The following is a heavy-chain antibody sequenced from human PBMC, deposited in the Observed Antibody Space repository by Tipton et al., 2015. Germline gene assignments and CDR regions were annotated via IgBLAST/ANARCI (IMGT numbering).Heavy chain of an antibody. CDR1: GGSIRGGGYY. CDR2: ISYSGST. D-gene: IGHD3-22*01. V-gene: IGHV4-31*03. J-gene: IGHJ4*02. Sequence: TLSLTCTVSGGSIRGGGYYWTWIRQHPGKGLEWIGYISYSGSTDYNPSLQSRLTISLDTSKSQFSLQLTSVTAADTAVYYCAREGWNSDSSGYDYWGQGTLVTVSS. CDR3: AREGWNSDSSGYDY.